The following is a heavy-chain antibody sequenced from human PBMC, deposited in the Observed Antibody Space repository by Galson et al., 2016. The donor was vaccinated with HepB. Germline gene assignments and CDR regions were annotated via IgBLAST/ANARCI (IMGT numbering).Heavy chain of an antibody. J-gene: IGHJ6*02. Sequence: PRLSCAASGFTFSSYAMSWVRQAPGKGLEWVSAISGSGGSTYYADSVKGRFTISRDNSKNTLYLQMNSLRAEDTAVYYCAKGVQVLRYFDWLLTAYGMDVWGQGTTVTVSS. CDR1: GFTFSSYA. V-gene: IGHV3-23*01. CDR3: AKGVQVLRYFDWLLTAYGMDV. D-gene: IGHD3-9*01. CDR2: ISGSGGST.